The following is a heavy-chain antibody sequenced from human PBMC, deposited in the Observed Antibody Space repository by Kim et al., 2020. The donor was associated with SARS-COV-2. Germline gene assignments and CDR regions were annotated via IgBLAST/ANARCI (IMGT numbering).Heavy chain of an antibody. V-gene: IGHV5-51*01. D-gene: IGHD5-12*01. Sequence: TGSSPSFQGQVTISADKSISTAYLQWSSLKASDTAMYYCARLKMATIFRYWGQGTLVTVSS. CDR3: ARLKMATIFRY. CDR2: T. J-gene: IGHJ4*02.